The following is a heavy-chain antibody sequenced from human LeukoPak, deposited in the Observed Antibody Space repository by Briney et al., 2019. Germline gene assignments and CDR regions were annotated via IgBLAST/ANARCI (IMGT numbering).Heavy chain of an antibody. D-gene: IGHD2-2*02. J-gene: IGHJ5*02. CDR1: GYTFTSYG. V-gene: IGHV1-18*01. CDR3: VSEETRYCSGTSCYNRFDP. CDR2: ISAYNGNT. Sequence: ASVKVSCKASGYTFTSYGISWVRQAPGQGLEWMGWISAYNGNTNYAQKLQGRVTMTTDTSTSTAYMELRSLRSDDTAVYFCVSEETRYCSGTSCYNRFDPWGQGTLVTVSS.